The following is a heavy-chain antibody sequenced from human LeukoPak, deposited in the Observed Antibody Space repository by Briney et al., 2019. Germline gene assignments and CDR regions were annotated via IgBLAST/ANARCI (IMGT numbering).Heavy chain of an antibody. V-gene: IGHV1-2*06. D-gene: IGHD3-3*01. J-gene: IGHJ4*02. Sequence: GASVKVSCEASGYTFTGYYMHWVRQAPGQGLEWVGRINPNSGDTNYAQKFQGRVTMTRDTSISTAYMELSRLRSDDTAVYYCARDYDITIFGVAYYVDYWGQGTLVTVPS. CDR1: GYTFTGYY. CDR3: ARDYDITIFGVAYYVDY. CDR2: INPNSGDT.